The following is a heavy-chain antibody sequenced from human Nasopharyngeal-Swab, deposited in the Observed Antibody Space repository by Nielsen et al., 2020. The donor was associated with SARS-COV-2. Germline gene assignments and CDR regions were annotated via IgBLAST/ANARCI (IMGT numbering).Heavy chain of an antibody. Sequence: SETLSLTCAVYGGSFSGFYWNWIRPPPGKGLAWIGEINPNERTNYNPSLKCRVTMSVNTSTNQVSLKLNSLTATDPAVYSCARPGRVGDAYTVLYVWGQVTTVTVSS. J-gene: IGHJ6*02. V-gene: IGHV4-34*01. D-gene: IGHD5-24*01. CDR1: GGSFSGFY. CDR3: ARPGRVGDAYTVLYV. CDR2: INPNERT.